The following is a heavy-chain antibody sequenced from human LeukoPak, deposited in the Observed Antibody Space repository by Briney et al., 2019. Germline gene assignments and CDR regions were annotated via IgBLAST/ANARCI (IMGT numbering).Heavy chain of an antibody. CDR1: GFTFSSYW. D-gene: IGHD3-16*02. V-gene: IGHV3-7*01. CDR3: AREQTPVIHYYFDS. CDR2: IKQDGSDY. Sequence: GGSLRLSCAASGFTFSSYWTSWVRQAPGKGLEGVANIKQDGSDYYYVDSVKGRFTISRDNAKNSLYLQMNSLRAEDTAVYYCAREQTPVIHYYFDSWGQGTLVTVSS. J-gene: IGHJ4*02.